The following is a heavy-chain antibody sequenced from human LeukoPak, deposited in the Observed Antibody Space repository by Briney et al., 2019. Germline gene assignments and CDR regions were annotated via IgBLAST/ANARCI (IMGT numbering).Heavy chain of an antibody. Sequence: SETLSLTCAVYSGTFSGYYWSWIRQPPGKGLEWIGEINHRGSTNYNPSLKSRVTISVDTSKNQVSLKLNSVTAADTAVYYCARGHIVVVVATTRSDAFDMWGQGTMVTVSS. CDR3: ARGHIVVVVATTRSDAFDM. D-gene: IGHD2-15*01. V-gene: IGHV4-34*01. CDR1: SGTFSGYY. J-gene: IGHJ3*02. CDR2: INHRGST.